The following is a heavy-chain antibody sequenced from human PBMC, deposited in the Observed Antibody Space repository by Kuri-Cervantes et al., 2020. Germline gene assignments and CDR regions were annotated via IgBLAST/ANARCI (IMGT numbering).Heavy chain of an antibody. CDR2: IYYSGST. CDR1: GGSVSSGSYY. V-gene: IGHV4-61*01. J-gene: IGHJ3*02. D-gene: IGHD2-2*01. CDR3: ARAPGSRGVVPAAFDI. Sequence: SETLSLTCTVSGGSVSSGSYYWSWIRQPPGKGLEWIGYIYYSGSTNYNPSLKSRVTISVDTSKNQFSLKLSSVTAVDTAVYYCARAPGSRGVVPAAFDIWGQGTMVTVSS.